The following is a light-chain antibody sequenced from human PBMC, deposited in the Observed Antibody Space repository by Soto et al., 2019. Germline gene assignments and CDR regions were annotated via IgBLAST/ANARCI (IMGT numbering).Light chain of an antibody. Sequence: QAVVTQPPSASGAPGQRVTISCSGSSSNIGGNTVNWYQQFPGTAPKLLIYSNNQRPSGVPDRFSGSKSGTSASLAISGLQSEDEADYYCATCDDSPDGPVFGGGTKLTVL. CDR2: SNN. CDR3: ATCDDSPDGPV. J-gene: IGLJ2*01. V-gene: IGLV1-44*01. CDR1: SSNIGGNT.